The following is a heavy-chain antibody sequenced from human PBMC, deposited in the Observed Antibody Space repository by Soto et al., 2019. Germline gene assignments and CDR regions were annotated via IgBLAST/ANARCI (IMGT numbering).Heavy chain of an antibody. CDR2: FDPEDGET. CDR3: ATRGEVLGGAEREPFDY. V-gene: IGHV1-24*01. Sequence: QVPLVQSGAEVKKPGASVKVSCKVSGYTLTELSMHWVRQAPGKGLEWMGGFDPEDGETIYAQKFQGRVTMKEDTSTDTAYTELRSVRSEDTAVYYCATRGEVLGGAEREPFDYWGQGTLVTVSS. D-gene: IGHD3-10*01. CDR1: GYTLTELS. J-gene: IGHJ4*02.